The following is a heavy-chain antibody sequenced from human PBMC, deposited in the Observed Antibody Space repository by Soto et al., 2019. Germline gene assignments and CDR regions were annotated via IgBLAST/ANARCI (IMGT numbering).Heavy chain of an antibody. Sequence: GASVTVSCQVSGYSLTDLSMHWVRQAPGKGLEWMGGFDPEDGETIYAQKFQGRVTMTEDTSTDTAYMELSSLRSEDTAVYYCATMTPRITMVRGVIIQGYWFDPWGQGTLVTVSS. D-gene: IGHD3-10*01. CDR3: ATMTPRITMVRGVIIQGYWFDP. CDR2: FDPEDGET. CDR1: GYSLTDLS. J-gene: IGHJ5*02. V-gene: IGHV1-24*01.